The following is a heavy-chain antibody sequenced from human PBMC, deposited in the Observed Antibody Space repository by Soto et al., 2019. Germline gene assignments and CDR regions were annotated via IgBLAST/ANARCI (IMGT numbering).Heavy chain of an antibody. J-gene: IGHJ6*02. V-gene: IGHV4-31*03. Sequence: QVQLQESGPGLVKPSQTLSLTCTVSGGSISSGGYYWSWIRQHPGKGLEWIGYIYYSGSTYYNPSLQSRSTRAVDPAKNQFSLKLSSVTAADTAVYYCARVCGGDCHYGMDVWGQGTTVTVSS. CDR3: ARVCGGDCHYGMDV. CDR2: IYYSGST. D-gene: IGHD2-21*02. CDR1: GGSISSGGYY.